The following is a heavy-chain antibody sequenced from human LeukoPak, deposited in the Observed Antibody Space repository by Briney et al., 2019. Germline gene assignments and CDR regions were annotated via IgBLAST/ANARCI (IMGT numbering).Heavy chain of an antibody. CDR3: AREGLYCSGGSCYWKDY. J-gene: IGHJ4*02. D-gene: IGHD2-15*01. CDR2: IYYSGST. Sequence: SETLSLTCTVSGGSISSSSYYWGWSRQPPGKGLEWIGSIYYSGSTYYNPSLKSRVTISVDTSKNQFSLKLSSVTAADTAVYYCAREGLYCSGGSCYWKDYWGQGTLVTVSS. CDR1: GGSISSSSYY. V-gene: IGHV4-39*07.